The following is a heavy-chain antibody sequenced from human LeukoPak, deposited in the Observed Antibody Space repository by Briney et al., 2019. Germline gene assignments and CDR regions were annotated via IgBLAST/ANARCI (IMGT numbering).Heavy chain of an antibody. V-gene: IGHV3-20*04. Sequence: PGGSLRLSCAASGFTFDDYGMSWVRQAPGKGLEWVSGINWNGGSTGYADSVKGRFTISRDNAKNSLYLQMNSLRAEDTALYYCARASWDWLPSHFDYWGQGTLVTVSS. J-gene: IGHJ4*02. D-gene: IGHD3/OR15-3a*01. CDR3: ARASWDWLPSHFDY. CDR1: GFTFDDYG. CDR2: INWNGGST.